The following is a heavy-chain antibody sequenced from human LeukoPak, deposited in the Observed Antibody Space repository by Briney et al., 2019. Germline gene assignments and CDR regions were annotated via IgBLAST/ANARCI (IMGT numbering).Heavy chain of an antibody. Sequence: GESLKISCKGPGYSFSSYWIGWVLQMPGTGLEWTGIIYPGDSDTKYSPSFKGLLAMSADKSISTACLQWSSLKASDTATYYCARRQDGVDGWGQGTTVTVSS. J-gene: IGHJ6*02. CDR3: ARRQDGVDG. CDR1: GYSFSSYW. CDR2: IYPGDSDT. V-gene: IGHV5-51*01.